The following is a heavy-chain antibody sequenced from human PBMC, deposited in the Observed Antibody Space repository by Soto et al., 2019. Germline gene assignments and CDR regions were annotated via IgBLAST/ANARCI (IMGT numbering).Heavy chain of an antibody. CDR2: IWYDGSQK. CDR3: VRGAFCTTTTCYNLGWFAP. V-gene: IGHV3-33*01. CDR1: GFTFSGFV. J-gene: IGHJ5*02. D-gene: IGHD2-2*02. Sequence: QVHLVESGGGVVQAGESLRLSCATSGFTFSGFVMQWVRQDPGQGLEWVAVIWYDGSQKYYEDSVKGRFTISRDDSKNILYLQMNNRRVEDTALYYCVRGAFCTTTTCYNLGWFAPWGQGTLVTVSS.